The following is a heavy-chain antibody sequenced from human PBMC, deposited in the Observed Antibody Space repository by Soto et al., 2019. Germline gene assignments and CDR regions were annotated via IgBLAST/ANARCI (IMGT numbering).Heavy chain of an antibody. CDR1: GGSFSAYY. J-gene: IGHJ4*02. Sequence: PSETLSLTCAFYGGSFSAYYWSWIRRPPGRGLEWIGEINHSGSTNYNPSLKSRVTISVDTSKNQFSLKLSSVTAADTAVYYCARVTRDIVVVPTASSFDYWGQGTLVTVS. D-gene: IGHD2-2*01. CDR2: INHSGST. CDR3: ARVTRDIVVVPTASSFDY. V-gene: IGHV4-34*01.